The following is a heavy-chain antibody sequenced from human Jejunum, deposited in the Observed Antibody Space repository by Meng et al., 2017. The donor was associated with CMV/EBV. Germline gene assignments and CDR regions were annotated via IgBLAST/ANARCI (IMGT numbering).Heavy chain of an antibody. J-gene: IGHJ4*02. CDR3: AYSSSWAHFDY. V-gene: IGHV3-48*03. D-gene: IGHD6-13*01. CDR1: GFNLSEYE. CDR2: SSSSGFTI. Sequence: VVSGFNLSEYEMIWVRQAPGKGLEWISYSSSSGFTIHYADSVKGRFTISRDKSKNTLDLQMNSLRAEDMAVYYCAYSSSWAHFDYWGQGTLVTVSS.